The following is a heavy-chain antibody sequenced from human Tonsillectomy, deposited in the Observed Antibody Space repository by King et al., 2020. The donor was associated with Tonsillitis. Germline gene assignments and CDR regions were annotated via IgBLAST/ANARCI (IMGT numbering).Heavy chain of an antibody. CDR1: GFTFSSHW. CDR3: ARDGMRGDACDI. CDR2: INNDGSRT. V-gene: IGHV3-74*01. Sequence: VQLVESGGGLVQPGGSLRLSCAASGFTFSSHWMHWVRQAPGKGLVWVSRINNDGSRTDYADSVKGRFTISRDNAKNTQYLQMNSLRAEDTAVYYFARDGMRGDACDIWGQGTMVTVSS. J-gene: IGHJ3*02.